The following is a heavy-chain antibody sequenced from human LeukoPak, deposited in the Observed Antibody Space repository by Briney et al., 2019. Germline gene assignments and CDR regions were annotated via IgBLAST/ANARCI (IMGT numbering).Heavy chain of an antibody. CDR3: ATVGWLQFRNAFDI. CDR2: FDPEDGET. V-gene: IGHV1-24*01. D-gene: IGHD5-24*01. CDR1: GYTLTELS. J-gene: IGHJ3*02. Sequence: ASVKVSCKVSGYTLTELSMHWVRQAPGKGLEWKGGFDPEDGETIYAQKFQGRVTMTEDTSTDTAYMELSSLRSEDTAVYYCATVGWLQFRNAFDIWGQGTMVTVSS.